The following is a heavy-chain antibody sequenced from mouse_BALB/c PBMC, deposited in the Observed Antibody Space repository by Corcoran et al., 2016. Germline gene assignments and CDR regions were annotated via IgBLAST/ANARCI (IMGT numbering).Heavy chain of an antibody. V-gene: IGHV1-66*01. Sequence: QVQLQQSGPELVKPGASVKISCKASGYSFTSYYIHWVKQRPGQGLEWIGWIFPGSGNTKYNEKFKGKATLTADTSSSTAYMQLSSLTSEDSAVYFCARGLGLPPWFAYWGQGTLVTVSA. CDR3: ARGLGLPPWFAY. D-gene: IGHD3-1*01. CDR2: IFPGSGNT. CDR1: GYSFTSYY. J-gene: IGHJ3*01.